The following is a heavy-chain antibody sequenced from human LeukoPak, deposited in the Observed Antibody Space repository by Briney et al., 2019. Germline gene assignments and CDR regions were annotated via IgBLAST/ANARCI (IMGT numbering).Heavy chain of an antibody. Sequence: GESLKISCKGSGYSFTSYWFGWVRQMPGKGLEWMGIIYPGDSDTRYSPSFQGQVTISADKSISTAYLQWSSLKASDTAMYYCARPSYQLLSDDAFDIWGQGTMVTVSS. V-gene: IGHV5-51*01. D-gene: IGHD2-2*01. CDR1: GYSFTSYW. CDR3: ARPSYQLLSDDAFDI. CDR2: IYPGDSDT. J-gene: IGHJ3*02.